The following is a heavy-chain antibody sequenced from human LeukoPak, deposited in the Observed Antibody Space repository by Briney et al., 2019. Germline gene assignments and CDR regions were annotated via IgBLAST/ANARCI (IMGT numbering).Heavy chain of an antibody. CDR2: ISTDGSTT. J-gene: IGHJ6*02. CDR3: ARVISEDYYAMDV. D-gene: IGHD2/OR15-2a*01. Sequence: GGSLRLSCAASGFTFSSYWMHWVRQAPGKGLVWVSRISTDGSTTSYEDSVKGRFTISRDNAKNSLYLQMSSLRAEDTAVYYCARVISEDYYAMDVWGQGTTVTVSS. V-gene: IGHV3-74*01. CDR1: GFTFSSYW.